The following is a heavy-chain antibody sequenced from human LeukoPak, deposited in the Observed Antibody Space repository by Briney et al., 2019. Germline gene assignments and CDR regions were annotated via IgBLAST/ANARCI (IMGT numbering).Heavy chain of an antibody. D-gene: IGHD3-16*01. CDR2: IYYSGST. V-gene: IGHV4-59*11. J-gene: IGHJ4*02. Sequence: SETLSLTCTVSGGSISSHYWSWIRQPPGKGLEWIGYIYYSGSTNYNPSLMSRVTMSVDTSKNQFSLKLSSVTAADTAVYYCAQPGGGYWGQGTLVTVSP. CDR3: AQPGGGY. CDR1: GGSISSHY.